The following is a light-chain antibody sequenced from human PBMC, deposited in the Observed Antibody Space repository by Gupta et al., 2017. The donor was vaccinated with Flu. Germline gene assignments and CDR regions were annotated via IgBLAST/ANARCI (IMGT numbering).Light chain of an antibody. CDR3: QQYNSS. Sequence: DIQMTQSPSTLSASVGDRVNITCRASQSISNWLAWFQQKPGKAPKLLIYKASNLESGVPSRFSGSGSGTEFTLTISSLQPDDFATYYCQQYNSSFGRGTKLEIK. J-gene: IGKJ2*01. V-gene: IGKV1-5*03. CDR1: QSISNW. CDR2: KAS.